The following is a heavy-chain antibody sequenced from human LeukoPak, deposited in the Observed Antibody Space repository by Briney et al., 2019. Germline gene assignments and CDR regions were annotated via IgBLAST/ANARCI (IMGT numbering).Heavy chain of an antibody. CDR3: ARSSSGWYYYY. V-gene: IGHV1-2*02. CDR1: GYTFTGYY. Sequence: ASVKLSCKASGYTFTGYYMHWVRQAPGQGLEWMGWINPNSGGTNYAQKFQGRVTMTRDTSIRPDYMELSRLRSADTAVYYCARSSSGWYYYYWGQGTLVTVSS. CDR2: INPNSGGT. D-gene: IGHD6-19*01. J-gene: IGHJ4*02.